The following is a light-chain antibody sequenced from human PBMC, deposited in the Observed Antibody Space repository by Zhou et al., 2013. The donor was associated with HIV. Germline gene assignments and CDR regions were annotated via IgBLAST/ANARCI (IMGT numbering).Light chain of an antibody. J-gene: IGKJ2*01. V-gene: IGKV1-39*01. Sequence: DIQMTQSPSSLSASVGDRVTITCRASQSISSYLNWYQQKPGKAPKLLIYAASSLQSGVPSRFSGSGSGTDFTLTISSLQPEDFATYYCQQYYNFPYTFGQGTKLEIK. CDR2: AAS. CDR3: QQYYNFPYT. CDR1: QSISSY.